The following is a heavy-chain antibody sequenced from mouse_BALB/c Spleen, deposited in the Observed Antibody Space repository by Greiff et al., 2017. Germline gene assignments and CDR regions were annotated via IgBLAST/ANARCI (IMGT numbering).Heavy chain of an antibody. Sequence: GKLVESGGGLVKPGGSLKLSCAASGFTFSDYYMYWVRQTPEKRLEWVATISDGGSYTYYPDSVKGRFTISRDNAKNNLYLQMSSLKSEDTAMYYCARGGYYGNSYYYAMDYWGQGTSVTVSS. D-gene: IGHD2-1*01. CDR3: ARGGYYGNSYYYAMDY. CDR2: ISDGGSYT. V-gene: IGHV5-4*02. J-gene: IGHJ4*01. CDR1: GFTFSDYY.